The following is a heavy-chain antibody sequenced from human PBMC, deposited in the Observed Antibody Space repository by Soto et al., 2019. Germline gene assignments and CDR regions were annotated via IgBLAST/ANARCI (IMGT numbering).Heavy chain of an antibody. CDR1: GGSMNNYY. Sequence: PSETLSLTCTVSGGSMNNYYWSWIRQPPGKGLEWIGYIYHSGSTDYNPSLKSRVTISVDTSKNQFSLKLSSVTAADTAVYYCARPSTQTRFWNWFDPWGQGTLVTVSS. J-gene: IGHJ5*02. V-gene: IGHV4-59*01. CDR2: IYHSGST. CDR3: ARPSTQTRFWNWFDP.